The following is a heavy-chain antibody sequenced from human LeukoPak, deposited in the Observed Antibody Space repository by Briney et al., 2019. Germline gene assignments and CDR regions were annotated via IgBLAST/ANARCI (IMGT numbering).Heavy chain of an antibody. CDR2: IYYSGST. CDR3: ARHQWVSAFDI. J-gene: IGHJ3*02. D-gene: IGHD1-26*01. Sequence: SETLSLTCTVSGGSISTFYWNWIRQPPGKGLEWIGHIYYSGSTNYNPSLKSRVTISVDTSKNQFSLKLSSVTAADTAVYYCARHQWVSAFDIWGQGTMVTVSS. CDR1: GGSISTFY. V-gene: IGHV4-59*08.